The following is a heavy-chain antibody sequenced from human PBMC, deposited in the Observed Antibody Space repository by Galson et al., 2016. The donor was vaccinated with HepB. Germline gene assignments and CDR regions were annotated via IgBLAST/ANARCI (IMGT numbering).Heavy chain of an antibody. J-gene: IGHJ4*02. D-gene: IGHD6-19*01. CDR1: GFSLTDSAAG. Sequence: PALVKPTQTLTLTCTFSGFSLTDSAAGVGWFRQPPGKALEWLALMYWNDDNRYRSSLKSRLSLTKGTSKNQVVLTMTDMDPLNTATYYCAHGSGWLFDYWGLGTLVTVSS. CDR3: AHGSGWLFDY. CDR2: MYWNDDN. V-gene: IGHV2-5*01.